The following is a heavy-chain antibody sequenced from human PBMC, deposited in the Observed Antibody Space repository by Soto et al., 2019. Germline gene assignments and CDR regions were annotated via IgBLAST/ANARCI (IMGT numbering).Heavy chain of an antibody. CDR3: ARGPNKTRGSSSRRNYYYYYMDV. J-gene: IGHJ6*03. V-gene: IGHV1-46*01. Sequence: ASVKVSCKASGYTFTTYYIHWVRQAPGQSLEWMGVINSIDNRNTYAQIFQGRVTMTRDTFTSTVYMELRSLISEDTAVYYWARGPNKTRGSSSRRNYYYYYMDVWGKGTTVTVSS. D-gene: IGHD6-6*01. CDR2: INSIDNRN. CDR1: GYTFTTYY.